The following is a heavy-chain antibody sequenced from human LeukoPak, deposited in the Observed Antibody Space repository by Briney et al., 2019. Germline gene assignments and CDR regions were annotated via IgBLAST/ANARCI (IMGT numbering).Heavy chain of an antibody. CDR3: VRDLT. J-gene: IGHJ5*02. Sequence: GGSLRLSCSASGFTFSRSTMHWVRQAPGKGPEFVSGISDNGDNTYYAVSVKVRFTISRDNSKNTLHLQMSSLRPEDTAVYYCVRDLTWGQGTLVTVSS. CDR2: ISDNGDNT. V-gene: IGHV3-64D*06. CDR1: GFTFSRST.